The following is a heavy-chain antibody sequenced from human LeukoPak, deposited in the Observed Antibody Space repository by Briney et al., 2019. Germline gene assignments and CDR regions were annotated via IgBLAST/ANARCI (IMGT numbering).Heavy chain of an antibody. CDR3: ARDFYGDDGHHPFDY. V-gene: IGHV4-4*07. Sequence: SETLSLTCSVSGGSISDYYWNWLRQPAGKGLEWIGRIYASGSTNYNPSLKSRVTISMDKSKNHFSLNLKSVTAADTAFYYCARDFYGDDGHHPFDYWGQGIQVTVSS. J-gene: IGHJ4*02. CDR1: GGSISDYY. D-gene: IGHD2/OR15-2a*01. CDR2: IYASGST.